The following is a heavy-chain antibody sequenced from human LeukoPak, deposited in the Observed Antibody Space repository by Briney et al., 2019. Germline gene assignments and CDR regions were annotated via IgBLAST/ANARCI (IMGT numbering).Heavy chain of an antibody. CDR3: ARQADSHCSGGSCYPPSLDY. J-gene: IGHJ4*02. D-gene: IGHD2-15*01. CDR1: GGPISSSSYY. Sequence: SETLSLTCTVSGGPISSSSYYWGWIRQPPGKGLEWIGSIYYSGSTYYNPSLKSRVTISVDTSKNQFSLKLSSVTAADTAVYYCARQADSHCSGGSCYPPSLDYWGQGTLVTVSS. CDR2: IYYSGST. V-gene: IGHV4-39*01.